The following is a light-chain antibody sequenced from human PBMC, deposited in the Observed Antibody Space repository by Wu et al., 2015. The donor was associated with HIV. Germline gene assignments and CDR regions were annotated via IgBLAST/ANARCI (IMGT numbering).Light chain of an antibody. CDR1: QSVGSN. CDR2: GAS. CDR3: QQYESSLWT. J-gene: IGKJ1*01. V-gene: IGKV3-20*01. Sequence: EIVMTQSPATLSVSPGESVTLSCRASQSVGSNLAWYQQKPGQAPRLLIYGASSRATGIPDRFSGSGSGTDFTLTISRLXPEXLAVYYXQQYESSLWTFGQGPRWKS.